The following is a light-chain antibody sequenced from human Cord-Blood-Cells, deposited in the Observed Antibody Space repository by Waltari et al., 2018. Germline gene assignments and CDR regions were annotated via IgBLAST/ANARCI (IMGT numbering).Light chain of an antibody. Sequence: DVVMTQSPLSLPVTLGQPASISCRSSQSLVHSDGNTYLNWFQQRPGQSPRRLIYKVSNRDSGVPDRFNGSGSGTDFTLKISRVEAEDVGVYYCMQGTHWWTFGQGTKVEIK. CDR3: MQGTHWWT. V-gene: IGKV2-30*02. J-gene: IGKJ1*01. CDR1: QSLVHSDGNTY. CDR2: KVS.